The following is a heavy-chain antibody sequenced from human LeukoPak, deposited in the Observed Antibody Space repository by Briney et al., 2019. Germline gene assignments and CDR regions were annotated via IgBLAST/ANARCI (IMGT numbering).Heavy chain of an antibody. CDR2: INHSGST. CDR1: GGSFSGYY. J-gene: IGHJ4*02. CDR3: VRGGGNSGWFLDY. D-gene: IGHD6-19*01. V-gene: IGHV4-34*01. Sequence: SETLSLTCAVYGGSFSGYYWTWIRQPPGKGLEWIGEINHSGSTNYNPSLKSRVTISVDTSKNQFSLKLNSVTAADTAVYYCVRGGGNSGWFLDYWGQGTLVTVSP.